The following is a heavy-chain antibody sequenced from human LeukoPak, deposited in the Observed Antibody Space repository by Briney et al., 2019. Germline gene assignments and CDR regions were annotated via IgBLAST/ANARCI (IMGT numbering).Heavy chain of an antibody. J-gene: IGHJ4*02. CDR3: ARGMVRGVIMGVYFDY. D-gene: IGHD3-10*01. CDR2: INHSGST. V-gene: IGHV4-34*01. CDR1: GGSFSGYY. Sequence: SETLSLTCAVYGGSFSGYYWSWIRQPPGKGLEWIGEINHSGSTNYHPSIKSRVTISVDTSKNQFSLKLSSVTAADTAVYYCARGMVRGVIMGVYFDYWGQGTLVTVSS.